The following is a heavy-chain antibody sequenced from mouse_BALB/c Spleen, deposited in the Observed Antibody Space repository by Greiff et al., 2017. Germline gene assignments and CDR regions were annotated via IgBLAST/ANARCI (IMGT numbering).Heavy chain of an antibody. CDR3: ACSRTTARATYYAMDY. J-gene: IGHJ4*01. Sequence: VQLQQSGAELVRPGTSVKISCKASGYTFTNYWLGWVKQRPGHGLEWIGDIYPGGGYTNYNEKFKGKATLTADTSSSTAYMQLSSLTSEDSAVYFCACSRTTARATYYAMDYWGQGTSVTVSS. CDR2: IYPGGGYT. D-gene: IGHD3-2*01. V-gene: IGHV1-63*02. CDR1: GYTFTNYW.